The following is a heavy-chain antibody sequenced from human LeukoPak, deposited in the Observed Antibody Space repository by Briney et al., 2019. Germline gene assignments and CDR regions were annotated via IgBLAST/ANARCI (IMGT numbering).Heavy chain of an antibody. CDR2: IYHSGST. CDR3: ARRKTYSSSWYPFDS. D-gene: IGHD6-13*01. CDR1: GYSISSGYY. V-gene: IGHV4-38-2*02. J-gene: IGHJ4*02. Sequence: PSETLSLTCTVSGYSISSGYYWGWIRQPPGKGLEWIGSIYHSGSTYYNPSLKSRVTISVDTSKNQFSLKLSSVTAADTAVYYCARRKTYSSSWYPFDSWGQGTLVTVSS.